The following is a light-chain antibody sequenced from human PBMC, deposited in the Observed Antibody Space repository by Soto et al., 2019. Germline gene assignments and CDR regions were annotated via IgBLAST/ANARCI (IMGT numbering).Light chain of an antibody. Sequence: QSALTQPPSASGSPGQSVTISCTGTSSDVGAYDYVSWYQQHPGKAPKLMIYEVSQRPSGVPDRFSGSESGNTASLTISGLQAEDEGDYYCSSFAGINNLLFGGGTKLTVL. CDR2: EVS. CDR1: SSDVGAYDY. V-gene: IGLV2-8*01. J-gene: IGLJ2*01. CDR3: SSFAGINNLL.